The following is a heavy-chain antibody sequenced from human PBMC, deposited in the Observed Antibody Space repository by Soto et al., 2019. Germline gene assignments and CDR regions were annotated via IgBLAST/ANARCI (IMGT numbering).Heavy chain of an antibody. CDR3: ARDEGYCSGGSCQSEYYYYYMDV. J-gene: IGHJ6*03. CDR1: GFTFSSYW. CDR2: IKQDGSEK. Sequence: PGGSLRLSCAASGFTFSSYWMSLVRQAPGKGLEWVANIKQDGSEKYYVDSVKGRFTISRDNAKNSLYLQMNSLRAEDTAVYYCARDEGYCSGGSCQSEYYYYYMDVWGKGTTVTVSS. D-gene: IGHD2-15*01. V-gene: IGHV3-7*01.